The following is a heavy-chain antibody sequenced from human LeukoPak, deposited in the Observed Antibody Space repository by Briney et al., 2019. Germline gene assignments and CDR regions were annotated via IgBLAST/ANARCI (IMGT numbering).Heavy chain of an antibody. CDR2: IIPIFGTA. Sequence: SVKVSCKASGGTFSSYAISWVRQAPGQGLEWMGGIIPIFGTANYAQKFQGRVTITTDESTSTAYMELSSLRSEDTAVHYCARESVVWIQLWSYFDYWGQGTLVTVSS. V-gene: IGHV1-69*05. CDR1: GGTFSSYA. D-gene: IGHD5-18*01. J-gene: IGHJ4*02. CDR3: ARESVVWIQLWSYFDY.